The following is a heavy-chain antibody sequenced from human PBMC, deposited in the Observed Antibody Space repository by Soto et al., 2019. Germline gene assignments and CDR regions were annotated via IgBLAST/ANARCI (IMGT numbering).Heavy chain of an antibody. J-gene: IGHJ5*02. CDR3: ARGFYDFWSCWFAP. CDR2: ISSSSSTI. Sequence: GGSLRLSCAASGFTFSSYSMNWVRQAPGKGLEWVSYISSSSSTIYYADSVKGRFTISRDNAKNSLYLQMNSLRAEDTAVYYCARGFYDFWSCWFAPWGQGTLVTVSS. V-gene: IGHV3-48*01. D-gene: IGHD3-3*01. CDR1: GFTFSSYS.